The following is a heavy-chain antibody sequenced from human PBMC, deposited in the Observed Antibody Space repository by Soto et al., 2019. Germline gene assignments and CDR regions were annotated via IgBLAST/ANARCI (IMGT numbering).Heavy chain of an antibody. CDR2: INPNSGGT. D-gene: IGHD2-15*01. Sequence: ASVKVSCKASGYTFTGYYMHWVRQAPGQGLEWMGWINPNSGGTNYAQKFQGWVTMTRDTSISTAYMELSRLRSDDTAVYYCARYHCSGGSCYSFLPQNYYYYYGMDVWGQGTTVTVSS. J-gene: IGHJ6*02. V-gene: IGHV1-2*04. CDR1: GYTFTGYY. CDR3: ARYHCSGGSCYSFLPQNYYYYYGMDV.